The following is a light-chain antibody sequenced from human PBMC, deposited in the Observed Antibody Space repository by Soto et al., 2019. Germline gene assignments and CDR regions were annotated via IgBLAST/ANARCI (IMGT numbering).Light chain of an antibody. CDR3: HQRQRWPRT. V-gene: IGKV3-11*01. J-gene: IGKJ1*01. Sequence: EIVLTQSPATLSASPGERATLSCRASQTVGVRLACYQHKPGQAPRLLIYEASNRAAGVPGRFSGSGSGTDFTLTITRLEPEDFAFYYCHQRQRWPRTFGQGTTGDIK. CDR2: EAS. CDR1: QTVGVR.